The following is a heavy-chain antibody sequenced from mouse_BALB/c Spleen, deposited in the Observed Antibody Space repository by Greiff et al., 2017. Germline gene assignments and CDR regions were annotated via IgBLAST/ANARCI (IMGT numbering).Heavy chain of an antibody. CDR2: ISSGGST. V-gene: IGHV5-6-5*01. J-gene: IGHJ4*01. CDR3: ARRNPTYYAMDY. Sequence: VQLKESGGGLVKPGGSLKLSCAASGFTFSSYAMSWVRQTPEKRLEWVASISSGGSTYYPDSVKGRFTISRDNARNILYLQMSSLRSEDTAMYYCARRNPTYYAMDYWGQGTSVTVSS. CDR1: GFTFSSYA.